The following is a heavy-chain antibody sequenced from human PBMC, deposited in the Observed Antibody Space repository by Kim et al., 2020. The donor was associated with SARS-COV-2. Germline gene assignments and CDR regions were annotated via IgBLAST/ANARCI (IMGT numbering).Heavy chain of an antibody. Sequence: PPLKTRVTLPVDTSKTQFSLKLSSVTAADTAVYYCASTIAARRVGGMDVWGQGTTVTVSS. J-gene: IGHJ6*02. V-gene: IGHV4-4*09. CDR3: ASTIAARRVGGMDV. D-gene: IGHD6-6*01.